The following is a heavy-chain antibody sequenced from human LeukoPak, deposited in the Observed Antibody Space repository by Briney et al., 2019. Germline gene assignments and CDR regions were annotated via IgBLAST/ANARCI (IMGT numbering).Heavy chain of an antibody. Sequence: ASVKVSCKASGYTFTGYYMHWVRQAPGQGLEWMGWINPNSGGTNYAQKFQGRVTMTWDTSISTAYMELSRLRSDDTAVYYCARAALYCSSTSCYNYFDYWGQGTLVTVSS. CDR1: GYTFTGYY. CDR2: INPNSGGT. V-gene: IGHV1-2*02. CDR3: ARAALYCSSTSCYNYFDY. J-gene: IGHJ4*02. D-gene: IGHD2-2*02.